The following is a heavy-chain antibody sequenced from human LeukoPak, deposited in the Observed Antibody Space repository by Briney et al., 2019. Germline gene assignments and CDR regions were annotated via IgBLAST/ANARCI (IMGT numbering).Heavy chain of an antibody. J-gene: IGHJ4*02. CDR3: ARGGYEYFDY. CDR2: INPNSGGT. Sequence: ASVKVSCKASGYTFTGYYMHWVRQAPGQGLEWMGWINPNSGGTNYAQKFQGRVTITADKSTSTAYMELSSLRSEDTAVYYCARGGYEYFDYWGQGTLVTVSS. CDR1: GYTFTGYY. D-gene: IGHD5-12*01. V-gene: IGHV1-2*02.